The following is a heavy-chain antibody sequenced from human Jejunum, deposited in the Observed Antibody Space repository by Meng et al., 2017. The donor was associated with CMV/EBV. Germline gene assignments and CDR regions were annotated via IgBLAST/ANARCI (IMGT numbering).Heavy chain of an antibody. V-gene: IGHV3-66*01. CDR3: AREGTTLVTYDY. D-gene: IGHD5-18*01. CDR1: GFTVSNSY. Sequence: VQVVESGGGLVQPGGSLRLSCAASGFTVSNSYMSWVRQAPGKGLEWVSVIYGGGSTYYADSVKGRFTISRDSSKNTLYLQMNSLRAEDTAVYYCAREGTTLVTYDYWGQGTLVTVSS. CDR2: IYGGGST. J-gene: IGHJ4*02.